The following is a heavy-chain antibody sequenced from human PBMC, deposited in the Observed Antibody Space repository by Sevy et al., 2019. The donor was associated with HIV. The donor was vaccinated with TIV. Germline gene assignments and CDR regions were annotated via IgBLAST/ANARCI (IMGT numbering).Heavy chain of an antibody. J-gene: IGHJ5*02. D-gene: IGHD3-10*01. CDR1: RFTFSSYS. V-gene: IGHV3-21*04. CDR2: ISSSSSYI. Sequence: GGSLRLSCAASRFTFSSYSMNWVRQAPGKGLEWVSSISSSSSYIYYSDSVKGRFTISRDNAKNSLYLQMNSLRAEDTAVYYCAKEGTTMVRGVIIKPDNWFDPWGQGTLVTVSS. CDR3: AKEGTTMVRGVIIKPDNWFDP.